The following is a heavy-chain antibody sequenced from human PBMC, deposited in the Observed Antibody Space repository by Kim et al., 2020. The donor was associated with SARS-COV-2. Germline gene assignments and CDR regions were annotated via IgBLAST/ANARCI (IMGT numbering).Heavy chain of an antibody. V-gene: IGHV3-53*04. CDR2: IYSGGST. D-gene: IGHD6-19*01. Sequence: GGSLRLSCAASGFTVSSNYMSWVRQAPGKGLEWVSVIYSGGSTYYADSVKGRFTISRHNSKNTLYLQMNSLRAEDTAVYYCAREGAVAGRVGYYYYGMDVWGQGTTVTVSS. J-gene: IGHJ6*02. CDR3: AREGAVAGRVGYYYYGMDV. CDR1: GFTVSSNY.